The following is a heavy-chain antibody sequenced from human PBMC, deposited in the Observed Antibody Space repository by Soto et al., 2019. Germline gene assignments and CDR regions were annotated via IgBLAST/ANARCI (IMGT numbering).Heavy chain of an antibody. Sequence: RRLSCAASGFTFSSYGMNWVRQAPGKGLEWVAVIWYDGSKKYYADSVKGRFTISRDNSKNTLYLQMNSLRAEDTAVHYCAKVAGGGTQEIDYWGQGTLVTVSS. CDR2: IWYDGSKK. CDR1: GFTFSSYG. CDR3: AKVAGGGTQEIDY. D-gene: IGHD2-15*01. J-gene: IGHJ4*02. V-gene: IGHV3-33*06.